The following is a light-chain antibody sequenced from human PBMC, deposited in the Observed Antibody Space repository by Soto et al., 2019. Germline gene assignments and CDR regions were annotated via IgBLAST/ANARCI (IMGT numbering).Light chain of an antibody. CDR2: AAS. Sequence: DIQMTQSPSSLSVSVGDRVTITCRASQSITNYLNWYQQKPGKAPKLLVYAASSLQSGVPSRFSGNGSGTDFTLTISSLQPEDFESYYCQQSDSYPYTFGQGNKLEIK. V-gene: IGKV1-39*01. CDR3: QQSDSYPYT. CDR1: QSITNY. J-gene: IGKJ2*01.